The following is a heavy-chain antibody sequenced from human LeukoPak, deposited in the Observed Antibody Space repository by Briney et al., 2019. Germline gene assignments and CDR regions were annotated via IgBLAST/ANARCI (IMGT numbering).Heavy chain of an antibody. CDR1: GGTFSSYA. V-gene: IGHV1-69*05. CDR2: IIPIFGTA. CDR3: ARAVRARPIAAAGTGEDWFDP. J-gene: IGHJ5*02. D-gene: IGHD6-13*01. Sequence: SVKVSCKASGGTFSSYAISWVRQAPGQGLEWMGGIIPIFGTANYAQKFQGRVTMTRNTSISTAYMELSSLRSEDTAVYYCARAVRARPIAAAGTGEDWFDPWGQGTLVTVSS.